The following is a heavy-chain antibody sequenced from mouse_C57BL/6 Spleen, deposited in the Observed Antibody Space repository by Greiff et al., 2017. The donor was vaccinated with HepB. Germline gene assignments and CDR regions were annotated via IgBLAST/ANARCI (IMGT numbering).Heavy chain of an antibody. D-gene: IGHD1-1*01. CDR2: IDPSDSYT. CDR3: ARSGDYYGSSRFAY. J-gene: IGHJ3*01. Sequence: QVQLQQSGAELVKPGASVKLSCKASGYTFTSYWMQWVKQRPGQGLEWIGEIDPSDSYTNYNQKFKGKATLTVDTSSSTAYMQLSSLTSEDSAVYYCARSGDYYGSSRFAYWGQGTLVTVSA. CDR1: GYTFTSYW. V-gene: IGHV1-50*01.